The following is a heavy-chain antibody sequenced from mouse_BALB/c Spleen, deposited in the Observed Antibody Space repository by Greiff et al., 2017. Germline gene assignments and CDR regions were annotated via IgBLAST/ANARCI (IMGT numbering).Heavy chain of an antibody. CDR3: ARGDDYEGDYAMDY. CDR1: GYSFTDYN. D-gene: IGHD2-4*01. Sequence: VQLKESGPELVKPGASVKASCKASGYSFTDYNMYWVKQSHGKSLEWIGYIDPYNGGTSYNQKFKGKATLTVDKSSSTAFMHLNSLTSEDSAVYYCARGDDYEGDYAMDYWGQGTSVTVSS. CDR2: IDPYNGGT. V-gene: IGHV1S135*01. J-gene: IGHJ4*01.